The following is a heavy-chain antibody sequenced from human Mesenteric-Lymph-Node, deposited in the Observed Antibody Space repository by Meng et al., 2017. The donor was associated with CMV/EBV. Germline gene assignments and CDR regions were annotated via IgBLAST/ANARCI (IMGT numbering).Heavy chain of an antibody. CDR1: GFTVSSNY. J-gene: IGHJ4*02. CDR3: ARETPDTNTWVDY. CDR2: IYSGGSLK. D-gene: IGHD5-18*01. V-gene: IGHV3-53*01. Sequence: GGSLRLSCAASGFTVSSNYMSWVRQAPGKGLEWVAVIYSGGSLKYYGDSVKGRFTISRDDSKGMLSLQMTSLRAGDTAVYFCARETPDTNTWVDYWGQGTLVTVSS.